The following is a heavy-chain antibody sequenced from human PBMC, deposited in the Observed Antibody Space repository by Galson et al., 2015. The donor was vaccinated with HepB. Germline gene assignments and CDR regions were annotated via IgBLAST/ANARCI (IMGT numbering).Heavy chain of an antibody. CDR1: GYTFTSYA. J-gene: IGHJ4*02. CDR2: INAGNGNT. CDR3: ARDLMGPIAVAGWGVMGY. V-gene: IGHV1-3*01. D-gene: IGHD6-19*01. Sequence: SVKVSCKASGYTFTSYAMHWVRQAPGQRLEWMGWINAGNGNTKYSQKFQGRVTITRDTSASTAYMELSSLKSEDTAVYYCARDLMGPIAVAGWGVMGYWGQGTLVTVSS.